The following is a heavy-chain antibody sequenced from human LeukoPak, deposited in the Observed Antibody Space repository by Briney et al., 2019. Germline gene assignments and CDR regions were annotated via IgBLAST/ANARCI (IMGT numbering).Heavy chain of an antibody. CDR2: MYYRGST. CDR3: ATTTIRLGY. J-gene: IGHJ4*02. V-gene: IGHV4-39*07. Sequence: SETLSLTCTVSGGSISSSSHYWGWIRQPPGKGLEWIGSMYYRGSTYHNPSLKSRVTISVDTSKNQFSPRLSSVTAADTAVYYCATTTIRLGYWGQGTLVTVSS. CDR1: GGSISSSSHY. D-gene: IGHD1-26*01.